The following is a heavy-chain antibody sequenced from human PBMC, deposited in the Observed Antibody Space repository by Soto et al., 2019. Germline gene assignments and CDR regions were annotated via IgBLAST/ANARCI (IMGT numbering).Heavy chain of an antibody. J-gene: IGHJ6*02. V-gene: IGHV3-23*01. CDR1: GFAFSNFA. Sequence: GGSLRLSCAASGFAFSNFAMSWVRQAPGKGLEWVSAIGSGSRGTHYAESVEDRFTISRDDSKNTLYLQMKSLRAEDTAVYYCARDPPATRHGMDVWGQGTTVTVSS. CDR2: IGSGSRGT. CDR3: ARDPPATRHGMDV.